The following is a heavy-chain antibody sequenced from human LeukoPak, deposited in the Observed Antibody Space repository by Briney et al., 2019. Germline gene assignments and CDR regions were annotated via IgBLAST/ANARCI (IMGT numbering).Heavy chain of an antibody. CDR2: INYSGST. CDR3: AGVQLTLSYSYYYMDI. D-gene: IGHD3-9*01. J-gene: IGHJ6*03. Sequence: SETLSLTCAVYGGSISGYYWSWIRQPPGKGLEWIGEINYSGSTNYNPSLKSRVTISVDTSKNQFSLKLNSVTAADTAGFYFAGVQLTLSYSYYYMDILRKGATVTISS. V-gene: IGHV4-34*01. CDR1: GGSISGYY.